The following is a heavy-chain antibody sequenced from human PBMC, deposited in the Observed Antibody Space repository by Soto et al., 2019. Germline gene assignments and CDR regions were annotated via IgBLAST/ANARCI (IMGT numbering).Heavy chain of an antibody. CDR3: ATDVHDFWSGYSWFYFDY. CDR2: ISGSGGST. CDR1: GFSFSSYA. V-gene: IGHV3-23*01. D-gene: IGHD3-3*01. J-gene: IGHJ4*02. Sequence: GGSLRLSCAASGFSFSSYAMSWVRQAPGKGLEWVSAISGSGGSTYYAESVKGSFTISRDNSKNPLYLQLNSLSAEDTAVYYCATDVHDFWSGYSWFYFDYWGQGTLVTVSS.